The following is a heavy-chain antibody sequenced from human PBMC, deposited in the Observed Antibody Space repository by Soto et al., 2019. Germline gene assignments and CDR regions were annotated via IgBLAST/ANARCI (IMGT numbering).Heavy chain of an antibody. CDR2: ISSTGGTT. CDR1: GFTFSNYC. V-gene: IGHV3-23*01. J-gene: IGHJ3*01. Sequence: EVQLLESGGGLAQPGGSLRLTCAASGFTFSNYCMAWVRQAQGTGLEWVARISSTGGTTYYADSVKGRFSISRDDSKNTFYLQMHSLRADDTALYYCAKVGIGWSDVFDVWGQGTKVTVSS. D-gene: IGHD6-19*01. CDR3: AKVGIGWSDVFDV.